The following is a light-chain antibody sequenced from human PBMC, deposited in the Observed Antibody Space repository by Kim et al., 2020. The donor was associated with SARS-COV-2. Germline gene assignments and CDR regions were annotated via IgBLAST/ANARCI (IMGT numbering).Light chain of an antibody. J-gene: IGKJ4*02. CDR2: DAS. CDR1: QGISSY. Sequence: EIVLTQSPATLSLSPGERATLSCRASQGISSYLAWYQQKPGQAPRLLIYDASNRATGIPARFSGSGSGTDFTLTISSLEPEDFAVYYCRQRNSWRTVTFGGGTKVDIK. V-gene: IGKV3-11*01. CDR3: RQRNSWRTVT.